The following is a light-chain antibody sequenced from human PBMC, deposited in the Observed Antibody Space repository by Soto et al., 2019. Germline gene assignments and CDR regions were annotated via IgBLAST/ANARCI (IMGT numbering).Light chain of an antibody. CDR2: AVS. Sequence: QSVLTQPAAVSGSPGQSITISCTGTNIDIGGYNYVSWYQQHPGKAPKLIIYAVSYRPSGVSSRFSGSKSGTTASLTISGLQAEDEADYYCSSYRSTTNVVFGGGTKLTVL. CDR3: SSYRSTTNVV. CDR1: NIDIGGYNY. V-gene: IGLV2-14*01. J-gene: IGLJ2*01.